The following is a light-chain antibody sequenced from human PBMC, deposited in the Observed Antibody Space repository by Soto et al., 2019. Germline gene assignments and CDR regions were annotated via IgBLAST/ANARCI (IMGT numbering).Light chain of an antibody. J-gene: IGLJ1*01. V-gene: IGLV2-14*03. CDR1: SSDVGGYNY. CDR2: DVS. CDR3: TSFTSRHTYV. Sequence: QSVLTQPASVSGSPGQSITISCTGTSSDVGGYNYVSWYQQHPDKAPTLMIYDVSNRPSGVSNRFSGSKSGDTASLTISGHQAEDEADYYCTSFTSRHTYVFGTGTKVTVL.